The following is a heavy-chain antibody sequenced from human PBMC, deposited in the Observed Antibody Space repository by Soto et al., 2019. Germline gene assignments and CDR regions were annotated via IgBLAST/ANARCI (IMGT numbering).Heavy chain of an antibody. J-gene: IGHJ3*02. Sequence: QVQLVQSGAEVKKPGASVKVSCKASGYTFTSYAMHWVRQAPGQRLEWMGWINASNGNTKYSQKFQGRVTITRDTSASTAYMELSSLRSEDTAVYYCARDCGYCSSTSCLSDAFDIWGQGTMVTVSS. CDR2: INASNGNT. CDR3: ARDCGYCSSTSCLSDAFDI. V-gene: IGHV1-3*01. CDR1: GYTFTSYA. D-gene: IGHD2-2*03.